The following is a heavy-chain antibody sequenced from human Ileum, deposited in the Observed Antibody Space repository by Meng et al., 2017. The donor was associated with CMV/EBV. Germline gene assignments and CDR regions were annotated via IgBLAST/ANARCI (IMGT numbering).Heavy chain of an antibody. CDR1: GFSLSSGGVG. CDR2: ISWDDDT. J-gene: IGHJ4*02. CDR3: AHNTPSRFNY. D-gene: IGHD5-18*01. Sequence: QITLKESGHTVVKPTQTLTLTCTFSGFSLSSGGVGVGWIRQPPGKALEWLALISWDDDTRYSPSLKTRLTITKDTSKNQVVLTMTNMDPVDTATYYCAHNTPSRFNYWGQGTLVTVSS. V-gene: IGHV2-5*02.